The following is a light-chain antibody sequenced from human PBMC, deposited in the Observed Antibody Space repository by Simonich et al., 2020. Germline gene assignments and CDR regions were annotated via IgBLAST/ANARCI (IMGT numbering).Light chain of an antibody. CDR3: SSYTSSSTVV. V-gene: IGLV2-14*03. J-gene: IGLJ2*01. CDR1: SRAVGGYNY. CDR2: DVS. Sequence: QSALTQPASVSGSPGQSITISCTGTSRAVGGYNYVSWYQQHPGNAPKLLIYDVSKRPSGVSNRFSGSKSGNTASLTISGLQAEDEADYYCSSYTSSSTVVFGGGTKLTVL.